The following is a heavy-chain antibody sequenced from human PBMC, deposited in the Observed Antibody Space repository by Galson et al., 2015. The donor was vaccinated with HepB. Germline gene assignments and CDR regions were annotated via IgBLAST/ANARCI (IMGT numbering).Heavy chain of an antibody. D-gene: IGHD3-22*01. V-gene: IGHV1-69*13. CDR2: IIPIFGTA. J-gene: IGHJ4*02. Sequence: SVKVSCKASAGAFSSYAISWVRQAPGQGLEWMGGIIPIFGTANYAQKFQGRVTITADESTSTAYMELSSLRSEDTAVYYCASYYYDSSGYYEGIDYWGQGTLVTVSS. CDR3: ASYYYDSSGYYEGIDY. CDR1: AGAFSSYA.